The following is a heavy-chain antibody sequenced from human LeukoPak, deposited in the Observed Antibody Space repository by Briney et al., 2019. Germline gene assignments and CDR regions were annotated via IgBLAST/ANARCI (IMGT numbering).Heavy chain of an antibody. CDR3: ARGGVGATTYVWFDP. CDR1: GYTFTNYY. Sequence: ASVKVSCKASGYTFTNYYIHWVRQAPGQGLECMGIIDPSGGSTSYAQKFQGRVTMTRDMSTSTVYMELSSLRSEDTAVYYCARGGVGATTYVWFDPWGQGTLVTVSS. J-gene: IGHJ5*02. V-gene: IGHV1-46*01. D-gene: IGHD1-26*01. CDR2: IDPSGGST.